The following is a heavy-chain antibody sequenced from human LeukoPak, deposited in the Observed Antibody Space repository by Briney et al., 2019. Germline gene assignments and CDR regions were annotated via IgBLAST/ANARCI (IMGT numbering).Heavy chain of an antibody. J-gene: IGHJ4*02. CDR3: AKDSGDIAPDDDYGDYSSFDY. CDR2: ISWNSGSI. V-gene: IGHV3-9*01. CDR1: GFTFDDYA. Sequence: GRSLRLSCAASGFTFDDYAMHWVRQAPGKGLEWVSGISWNSGSIDYADSVKGRFTISRDNAKNSLYLQMNSLRAEDTALYYCAKDSGDIAPDDDYGDYSSFDYWGQGTLVTVSS. D-gene: IGHD4-17*01.